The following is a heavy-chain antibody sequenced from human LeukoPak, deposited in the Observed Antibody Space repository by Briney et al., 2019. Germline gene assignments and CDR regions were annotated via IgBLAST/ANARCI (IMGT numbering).Heavy chain of an antibody. Sequence: GGSLRLSCAVSGFDFCDYTMHWVRQPPGKGLEWVSLISWNSGSIKYTESVKGRFTISRDNSKNSLYLQMSSLRTEDTALYYCARDIYDSGDFRGDFWGQGTLVTVSS. J-gene: IGHJ4*02. CDR2: ISWNSGSI. CDR1: GFDFCDYT. V-gene: IGHV3-43*01. CDR3: ARDIYDSGDFRGDF. D-gene: IGHD3-22*01.